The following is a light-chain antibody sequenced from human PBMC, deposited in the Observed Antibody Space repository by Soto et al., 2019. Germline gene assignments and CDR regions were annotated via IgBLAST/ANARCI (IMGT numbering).Light chain of an antibody. Sequence: EIVLTQSPGTLSLSPGARATLSCRASQSVRSRYLAWYQQKPGQAPRLLIYGSSSRATGIPDRFSGSGSGTDFTLTINSLQSEDFAIYYCQPYNNWPLTFGGGTKVDIK. CDR2: GSS. J-gene: IGKJ4*01. CDR1: QSVRSRY. V-gene: IGKV3-20*01. CDR3: QPYNNWPLT.